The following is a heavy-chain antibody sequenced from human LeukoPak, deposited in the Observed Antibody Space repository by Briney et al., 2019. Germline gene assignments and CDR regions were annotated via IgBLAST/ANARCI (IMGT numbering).Heavy chain of an antibody. D-gene: IGHD4-23*01. J-gene: IGHJ4*02. CDR1: GGSISSYY. Sequence: PSETLSLTCTVSGGSISSYYWSWIRQPPGKGLEWIGYIYYSGSTNYNPSLKSRVTISVDTSKNQSSLKLSSVTAADTAVYYCARDNHYGGKSDWGQGTLVTVSS. V-gene: IGHV4-59*12. CDR3: ARDNHYGGKSD. CDR2: IYYSGST.